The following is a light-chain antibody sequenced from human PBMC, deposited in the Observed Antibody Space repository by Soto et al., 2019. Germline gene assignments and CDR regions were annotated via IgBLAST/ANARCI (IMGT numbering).Light chain of an antibody. CDR3: STWDDSLNGWV. Sequence: QPVLTQPPSVSGTPGLRVNISCSGGISNIGKDTVNWYQQLPGTAPKLLMFNDDNRPSGVPDRFSGSRSCTSASLAISGLQSDDEAVYFCSTWDDSLNGWVFGGGTKLTVL. CDR1: ISNIGKDT. V-gene: IGLV1-44*01. J-gene: IGLJ3*02. CDR2: NDD.